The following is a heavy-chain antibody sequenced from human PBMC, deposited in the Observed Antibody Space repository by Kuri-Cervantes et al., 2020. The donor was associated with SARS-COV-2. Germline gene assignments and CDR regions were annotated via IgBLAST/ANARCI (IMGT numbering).Heavy chain of an antibody. V-gene: IGHV4-39*01. CDR1: GDSITSSTYY. J-gene: IGHJ6*02. Sequence: GSLRLSCTVSGDSITSSTYYWGWIRQPPGKGLEWIGSIHYSGSTYYNPSLQSRVTISVDTSKNQFSLKLSSVTAADTAVYYCARCPFLEWLSDGMDVWGQGTTVTVSS. D-gene: IGHD3-3*01. CDR3: ARCPFLEWLSDGMDV. CDR2: IHYSGST.